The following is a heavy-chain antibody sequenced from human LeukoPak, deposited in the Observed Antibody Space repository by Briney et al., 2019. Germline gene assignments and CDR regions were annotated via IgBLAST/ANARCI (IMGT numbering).Heavy chain of an antibody. J-gene: IGHJ4*02. D-gene: IGHD3-9*01. Sequence: PGASLRLYCAASGITLTNYAMYWVRQAPGKGLEWVSAVSGRDDSTCYADSVKGGFTISRDTSKNTLYLQMNSLRAEDTAVYYCAKWGDYDILTGYYDPDYWGQGTLVTVSS. CDR2: VSGRDDST. CDR3: AKWGDYDILTGYYDPDY. V-gene: IGHV3-23*01. CDR1: GITLTNYA.